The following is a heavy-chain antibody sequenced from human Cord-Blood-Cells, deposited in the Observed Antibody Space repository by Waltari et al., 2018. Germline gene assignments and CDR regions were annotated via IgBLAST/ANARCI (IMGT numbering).Heavy chain of an antibody. CDR3: AKGRGTGITPLLD. D-gene: IGHD1-26*01. CDR2: IRYDGSKK. CDR1: GFTFSSYG. Sequence: QVQLVESGGGVVQPGGSLRLSCAASGFTFSSYGMHWVRQAPGKGLEWWAFIRYDGSKKYYADSVKGRFTISRDNSKNTLYLQMNSLRAEDTAVYYCAKGRGTGITPLLDWGQGTLVTVSS. J-gene: IGHJ4*02. V-gene: IGHV3-30*02.